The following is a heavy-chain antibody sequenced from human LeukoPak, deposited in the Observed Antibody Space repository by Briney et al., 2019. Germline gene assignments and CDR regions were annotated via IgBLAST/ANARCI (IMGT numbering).Heavy chain of an antibody. V-gene: IGHV4-34*01. CDR3: ARGKFDP. Sequence: GSLRLSCAASGFTFSTYGMHWVRQAPGKGLEWVGEINHSGSTNYNPSLKSRVTISVDTSKNQFSLKLSSVTAADTAVYYCARGKFDPWGQGTLVTVSS. CDR1: GFTFSTYG. CDR2: INHSGST. J-gene: IGHJ5*02.